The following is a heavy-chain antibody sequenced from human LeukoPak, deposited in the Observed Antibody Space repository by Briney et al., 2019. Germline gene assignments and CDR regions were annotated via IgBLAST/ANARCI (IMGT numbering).Heavy chain of an antibody. D-gene: IGHD3/OR15-3a*01. Sequence: GRSLRLSCAASGFTFSSYGMHWARQAPGKGLEWVAVISYDGSNKYYADSVKGRFTISRDNSKNTLYLQMNSLRAEDTAVYYCSWTFDYWGQGTLVTVSS. CDR1: GFTFSSYG. CDR2: ISYDGSNK. J-gene: IGHJ4*02. CDR3: SWTFDY. V-gene: IGHV3-30*03.